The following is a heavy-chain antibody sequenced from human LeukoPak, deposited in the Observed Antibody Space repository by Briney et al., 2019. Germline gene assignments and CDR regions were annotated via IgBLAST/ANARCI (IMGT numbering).Heavy chain of an antibody. CDR2: IHISGST. Sequence: SETLSLTCTVSDASISNYYWNWIRQPAGKGLEWIGRIHISGSTNYNPSLKSRVTMSLDTSTNQFSLKLSSVTAADTAVYYCARERSTTVNMYHFDSWGQGTLVTVSS. J-gene: IGHJ4*02. CDR3: ARERSTTVNMYHFDS. D-gene: IGHD4-11*01. V-gene: IGHV4-4*07. CDR1: DASISNYY.